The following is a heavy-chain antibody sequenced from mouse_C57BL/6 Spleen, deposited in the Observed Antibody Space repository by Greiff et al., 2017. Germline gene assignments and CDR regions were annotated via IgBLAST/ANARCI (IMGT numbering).Heavy chain of an antibody. V-gene: IGHV5S21*01. J-gene: IGHJ4*01. CDR3: TRRGDDETMDY. CDR2: WMSGGDYI. CDR1: GFPFSSYA. D-gene: IGHD2-12*01. Sequence: EVKVVESGEGLVKPGGSLILSCAAPGFPFSSYAMSWVRPTPEKRLAWTALWMSGGDYIYYADTEKGRFTISRDNDRNTLYLQMSSLKSEDTAMYYCTRRGDDETMDYWGQGTSVTVAS.